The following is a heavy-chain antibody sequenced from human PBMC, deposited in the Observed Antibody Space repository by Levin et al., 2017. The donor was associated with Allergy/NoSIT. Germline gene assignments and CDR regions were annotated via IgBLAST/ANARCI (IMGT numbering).Heavy chain of an antibody. CDR3: AKDGRHVRSGSYYKGYYYYYMDG. Sequence: GGSLRLSCAASGFTFSSYGMHWVRQAPGKGLEWVAVISYDGSNKYYADSVKGRFTISRDNSKNTLYLQMNSLRAEDTAVYYCAKDGRHVRSGSYYKGYYYYYMDGWGKGTTVTVSS. CDR2: ISYDGSNK. V-gene: IGHV3-30*18. CDR1: GFTFSSYG. J-gene: IGHJ6*03. D-gene: IGHD3-10*01.